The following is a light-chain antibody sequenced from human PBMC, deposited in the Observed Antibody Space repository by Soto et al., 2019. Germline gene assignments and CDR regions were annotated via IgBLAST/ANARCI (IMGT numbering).Light chain of an antibody. J-gene: IGLJ3*02. CDR1: SSNIGAGYH. Sequence: QSVLTQPPSVSGAPGQRVTISCTGSSSNIGAGYHVHWYQQLPGTAPKLLIYGNSNRPSGVPDRFSGSKSGTSASLAITGLQAEDEADYYCQSYDSSLNGRVFGGGTKLTVL. CDR2: GNS. CDR3: QSYDSSLNGRV. V-gene: IGLV1-40*01.